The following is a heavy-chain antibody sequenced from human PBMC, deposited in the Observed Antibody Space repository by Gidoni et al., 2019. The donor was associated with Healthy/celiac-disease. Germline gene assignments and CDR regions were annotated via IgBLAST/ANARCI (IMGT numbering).Heavy chain of an antibody. D-gene: IGHD6-13*01. V-gene: IGHV4-34*01. CDR1: GGSFSGYY. J-gene: IGHJ3*02. Sequence: QVQLQQWGAGLLKPSETLSLTCAVYGGSFSGYYWSWIRQPPGKGLEWIGEINHSGSTNYNPSLKSRVTISVDTSKNQFSLKLSSVTAADTAVYYCARAYSSSWYHVRRSTDAFDIWGQGTMVTVSS. CDR2: INHSGST. CDR3: ARAYSSSWYHVRRSTDAFDI.